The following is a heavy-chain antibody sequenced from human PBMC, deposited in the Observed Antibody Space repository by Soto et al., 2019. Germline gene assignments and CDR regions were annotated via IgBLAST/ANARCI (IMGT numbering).Heavy chain of an antibody. Sequence: GASVKVSCKASGGTFSSYAISWVRQAPGQGLEWMGGIIPIFGTANYAQKFQGRVTITADESTSTAYMELSSLRSEDTAAYYCAGLSGYSYGVDYWGQGTLVTVSS. J-gene: IGHJ4*02. CDR3: AGLSGYSYGVDY. V-gene: IGHV1-69*13. D-gene: IGHD5-18*01. CDR1: GGTFSSYA. CDR2: IIPIFGTA.